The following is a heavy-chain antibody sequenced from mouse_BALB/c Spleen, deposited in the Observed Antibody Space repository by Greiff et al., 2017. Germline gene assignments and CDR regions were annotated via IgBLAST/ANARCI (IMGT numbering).Heavy chain of an antibody. CDR1: GDSITSGY. Sequence: EVKLMESGPSLVKPSQTLSLTCSVTGDSITSGYWNWIRKFPGNKLEYMGYISYSGSTYYNPSLKSRISITRDTSKNQYYLQLNSVTTEDTATYYCARSRYGYDGAWFAYWGQGTLVTVSA. CDR3: ARSRYGYDGAWFAY. J-gene: IGHJ3*01. CDR2: ISYSGST. D-gene: IGHD2-2*01. V-gene: IGHV3-8*02.